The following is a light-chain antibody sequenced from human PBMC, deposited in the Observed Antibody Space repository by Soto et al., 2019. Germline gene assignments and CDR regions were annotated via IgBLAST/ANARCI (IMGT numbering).Light chain of an antibody. Sequence: QSALTQPASVSGSPGQSITISCTGTSSDVGRYNYVSWYQQHPGKAPKLMIYDVGNRPSGASHRFSGSKSGNTASLTISGLQDEDEADYYCSSYTTSSTYVLGTGTKLTVL. CDR2: DVG. V-gene: IGLV2-14*01. J-gene: IGLJ1*01. CDR3: SSYTTSSTYV. CDR1: SSDVGRYNY.